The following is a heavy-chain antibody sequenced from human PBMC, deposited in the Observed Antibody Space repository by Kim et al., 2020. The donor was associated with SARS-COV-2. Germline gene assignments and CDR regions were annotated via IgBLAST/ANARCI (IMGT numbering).Heavy chain of an antibody. V-gene: IGHV6-1*01. CDR3: ARDQGGSSWGYFDS. D-gene: IGHD6-13*01. Sequence: AVSVKSRVTINPDTSKNQFSLQLNSVTPEDTAVYYCARDQGGSSWGYFDSWGQGTLVTVSS. J-gene: IGHJ4*02.